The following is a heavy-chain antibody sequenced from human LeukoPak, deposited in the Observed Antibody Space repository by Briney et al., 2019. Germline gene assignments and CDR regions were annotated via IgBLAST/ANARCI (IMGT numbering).Heavy chain of an antibody. V-gene: IGHV4-34*01. CDR2: INHSGST. CDR1: GGSFSGYY. CDR3: ARGKECSSTSCYNNWFDP. D-gene: IGHD2-2*02. J-gene: IGHJ5*02. Sequence: PSETLSLTCAVYGGSFSGYYWSWIRQPPGKGLEWIGEINHSGSTNYNPSLKSRVTISVDTSKNQFSLKLSSVTAADTAVYYCARGKECSSTSCYNNWFDPWGQGTLVTVSS.